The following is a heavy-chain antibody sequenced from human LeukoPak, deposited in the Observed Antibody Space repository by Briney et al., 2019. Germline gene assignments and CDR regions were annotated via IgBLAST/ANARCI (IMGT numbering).Heavy chain of an antibody. V-gene: IGHV3-43*01. D-gene: IGHD2-15*01. CDR1: GFTFDDYT. Sequence: PGGSLRLSCAASGFTFDDYTMHWVRQAPGKGLEWVSLISWDGGSTYYADSVKGRFTISRDNSKNSLYLQMNSLRAEDTALYYCAKDKAEGRYCSGGSCHAPTYYYYYMDVWGKGTTVTVSS. CDR3: AKDKAEGRYCSGGSCHAPTYYYYYMDV. J-gene: IGHJ6*03. CDR2: ISWDGGST.